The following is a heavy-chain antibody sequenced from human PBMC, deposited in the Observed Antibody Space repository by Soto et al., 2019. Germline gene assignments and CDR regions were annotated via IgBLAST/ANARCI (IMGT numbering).Heavy chain of an antibody. CDR2: IKSKSDGGTP. CDR1: GFTLAYAW. V-gene: IGHV3-15*01. D-gene: IGHD5-12*01. Sequence: PGGSLRLSCATSGFTLAYAWMSWVRQAPGKGLEWVGRIKSKSDGGTPDYAAPVKGRFTISRDDSKNTLYLQINSLKTEDTAVYYCTTATWSSRDYWGQGTLVTVSS. J-gene: IGHJ4*02. CDR3: TTATWSSRDY.